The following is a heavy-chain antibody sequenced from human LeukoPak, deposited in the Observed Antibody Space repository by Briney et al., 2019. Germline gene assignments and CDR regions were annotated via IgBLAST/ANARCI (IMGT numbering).Heavy chain of an antibody. CDR3: ARHLGVVTPRYFDY. J-gene: IGHJ4*02. V-gene: IGHV4-39*01. CDR1: GGSISSSSYY. Sequence: PSETLSLTCTVSGGSISSSSYYWGWIRQPPGKGLEWIGSIYYSGCTYYNPSLKSRVTISVDTSKNQFSLKLSSVTAADTAVYYCARHLGVVTPRYFDYWGQGTLVTVSS. CDR2: IYYSGCT. D-gene: IGHD4-23*01.